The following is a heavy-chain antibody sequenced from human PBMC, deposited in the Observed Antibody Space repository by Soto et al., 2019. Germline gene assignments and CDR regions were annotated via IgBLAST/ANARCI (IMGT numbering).Heavy chain of an antibody. CDR1: GYSFTSYW. CDR2: IYPGDSDT. V-gene: IGHV5-51*01. D-gene: IGHD3-9*01. J-gene: IGHJ4*02. CDR3: ARLEGSDILTGYWPSFDY. Sequence: PGESLKISCKGSGYSFTSYWIGWVRRMPGKGLEWMGIIYPGDSDTRYSPSFQGQVTISADKSISTAYLQWSSLKASDTAMYYCARLEGSDILTGYWPSFDYWGQGTLVTVSS.